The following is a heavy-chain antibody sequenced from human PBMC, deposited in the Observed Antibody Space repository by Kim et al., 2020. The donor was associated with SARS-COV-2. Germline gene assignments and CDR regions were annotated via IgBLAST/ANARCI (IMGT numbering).Heavy chain of an antibody. Sequence: NPAPKGRVTISVDRSKNQFSLKLGSVTAADTAVYYCARGYGSGSPYGMDVWGQGTTVTVSS. V-gene: IGHV4-30-2*01. D-gene: IGHD3-10*01. CDR3: ARGYGSGSPYGMDV. J-gene: IGHJ6*02.